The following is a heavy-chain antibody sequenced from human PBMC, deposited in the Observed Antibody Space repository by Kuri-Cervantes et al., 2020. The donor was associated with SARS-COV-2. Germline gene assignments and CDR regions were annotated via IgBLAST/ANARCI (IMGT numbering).Heavy chain of an antibody. CDR1: GGSFSGYY. J-gene: IGHJ6*02. CDR2: INHIGST. Sequence: SETLSLTCAVYGGSFSGYYWSWIRQPPGKGLEWIGEINHIGSTNYNPSLKSRVTISVDTSKNQFSLKLSSVTAADTAVYYCARASPYYYYYYGMDVWGQGTTVTVSS. V-gene: IGHV4-34*01. CDR3: ARASPYYYYYYGMDV.